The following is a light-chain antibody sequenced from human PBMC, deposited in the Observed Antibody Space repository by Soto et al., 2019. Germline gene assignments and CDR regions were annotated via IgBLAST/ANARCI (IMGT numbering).Light chain of an antibody. V-gene: IGKV3-20*01. CDR2: GAS. J-gene: IGKJ1*01. CDR1: ESVASTY. Sequence: EIVLTQSPGTLSLSPGERVTLSCRASESVASTYLAWYQQKPGQAPRLLIYGASNRATGIPDRFSGSGSGTDFTLTISRLGPEDSAVYYCQQYGSSPTWTFGQGTKVDIK. CDR3: QQYGSSPTWT.